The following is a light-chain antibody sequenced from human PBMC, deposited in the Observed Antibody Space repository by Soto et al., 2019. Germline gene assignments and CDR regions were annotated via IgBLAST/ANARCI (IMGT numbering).Light chain of an antibody. J-gene: IGKJ4*01. Sequence: DIQMTQSPSTVSASVGDRVTITCRASQSISDWVAWYQQKPGEAPSLLIYKASTLESGVPPRFSGSGSGTEFTLTISSLQPDDFATYYCQQYNSYSLTFGGGTTVDIK. CDR2: KAS. CDR1: QSISDW. V-gene: IGKV1-5*03. CDR3: QQYNSYSLT.